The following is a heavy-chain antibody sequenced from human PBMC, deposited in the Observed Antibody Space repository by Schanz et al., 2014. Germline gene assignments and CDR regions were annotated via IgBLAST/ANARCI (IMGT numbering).Heavy chain of an antibody. V-gene: IGHV1-18*01. J-gene: IGHJ6*02. CDR2: ISAYNGHT. CDR3: ARAKRFGDMDV. D-gene: IGHD3-10*01. CDR1: RYTFNTYG. Sequence: GPEVKEPGASVKVSCEASRYTFNTYGISWVRQAPGQGPEFMGWISAYNGHTDYAQKLQGRVTLTTDTSTSTAYMELRNLRSDDTAVYYCARAKRFGDMDVWGQGTTVTVSS.